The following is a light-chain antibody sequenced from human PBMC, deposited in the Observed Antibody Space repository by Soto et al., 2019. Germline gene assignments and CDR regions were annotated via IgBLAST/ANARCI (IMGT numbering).Light chain of an antibody. J-gene: IGKJ4*01. CDR2: GAS. V-gene: IGKV3-20*01. CDR1: QSVSSTY. CDR3: QQYGSSPLT. Sequence: EIVLTQSPGTLSLSPGERATLSCRASQSVSSTYLAWYQQKPGQSPRLLIYGASSRATGIPDRFSGSGSGTDFTLTISRLEPEDFAFYYCQQYGSSPLTFGGGTKVDI.